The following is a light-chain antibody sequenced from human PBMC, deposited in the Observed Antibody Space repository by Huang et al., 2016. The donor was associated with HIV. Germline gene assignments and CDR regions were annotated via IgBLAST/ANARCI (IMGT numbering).Light chain of an antibody. Sequence: DIVMTQSPLSLPVTPGEPASISCRSSQSLLHSNGYNYLDWYVQKPGQSPQLLIYLWYNRASGVPDRVTCSGSVTYFTLKISRVEAEDVGVYYCMQALQTPRTFGQGTRLEIK. CDR1: QSLLHSNGYNY. CDR2: LWY. CDR3: MQALQTPRT. J-gene: IGKJ5*01. V-gene: IGKV2-28*01.